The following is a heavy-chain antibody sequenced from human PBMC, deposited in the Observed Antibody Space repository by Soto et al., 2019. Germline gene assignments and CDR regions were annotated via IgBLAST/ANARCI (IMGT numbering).Heavy chain of an antibody. CDR1: GFTPRGYA. CDR2: ISINGVGT. V-gene: IGHV3-64*01. D-gene: IGHD6-6*01. J-gene: IGHJ6*03. Sequence: EVQLAESGGGLAQPGGSLRLSWPASGFTPRGYAMDWVRQAHGKGLEYVSGISINGVGTYYANSVQARFTISRDNSKNTVYLQMGSLRPEDMAVYYCARRARPDFYYMDVWGKGTTVTVS. CDR3: ARRARPDFYYMDV.